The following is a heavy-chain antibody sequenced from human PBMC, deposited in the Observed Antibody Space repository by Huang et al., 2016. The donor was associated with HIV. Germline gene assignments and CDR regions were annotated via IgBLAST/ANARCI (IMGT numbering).Heavy chain of an antibody. CDR2: HKTNTGSP. J-gene: IGHJ4*02. CDR1: GDTVPNYA. D-gene: IGHD6-13*01. CDR3: ARGFSSWTNSDY. V-gene: IGHV7-4-1*02. Sequence: QVQLVQSGSELKKPGASVNVSCKASGDTVPNYAMNWVRHAPGQGLEWMGWHKTNTGSPTYAQGCTGRFVFSLDTSVRTVYLQISSLKAEDTAMYYCARGFSSWTNSDYWCQGTLGTVSS.